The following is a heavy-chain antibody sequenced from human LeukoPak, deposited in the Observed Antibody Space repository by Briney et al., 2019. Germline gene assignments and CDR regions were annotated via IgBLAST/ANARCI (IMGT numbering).Heavy chain of an antibody. Sequence: GGSLRLSCAASGFTFSSYVMHWVRQAPGKGLEWVAGISYDGNNKYYAESVKGRFTISRDNSKNTLYLQMNSLRAEDMAVYYCAKDWVVRGVISYWGQGTLVTVSS. V-gene: IGHV3-30*18. J-gene: IGHJ4*02. CDR1: GFTFSSYV. CDR3: AKDWVVRGVISY. CDR2: ISYDGNNK. D-gene: IGHD3-10*01.